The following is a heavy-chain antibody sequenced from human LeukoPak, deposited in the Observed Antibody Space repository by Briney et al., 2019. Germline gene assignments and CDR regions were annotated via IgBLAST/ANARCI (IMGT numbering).Heavy chain of an antibody. CDR2: IYYSGST. Sequence: SETLSLTCTVSGGSISSYYWSWIRQPPGKGLEWIGYIYYSGSTNYNPSLKSRVTISVDTSKNQFSLTLSSVTAADTAVYYCARHARYCSGCSCSHWGQGTLVTVSS. CDR3: ARHARYCSGCSCSH. J-gene: IGHJ4*02. CDR1: GGSISSYY. V-gene: IGHV4-59*08. D-gene: IGHD2-15*01.